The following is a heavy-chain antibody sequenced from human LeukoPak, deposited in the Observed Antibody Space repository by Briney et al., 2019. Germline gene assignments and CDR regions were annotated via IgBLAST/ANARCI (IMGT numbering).Heavy chain of an antibody. Sequence: ASVTVSCKASGYTFTGYYIHWVRQAPGQGLEWMGRINPNSGGTNYAQNFQGRVTMTRDTSISTAYMELSRLGSDDTAVYYCASSGSYRFDYWGQGTLVTVSS. J-gene: IGHJ4*02. CDR3: ASSGSYRFDY. V-gene: IGHV1-2*06. CDR2: INPNSGGT. CDR1: GYTFTGYY. D-gene: IGHD1-26*01.